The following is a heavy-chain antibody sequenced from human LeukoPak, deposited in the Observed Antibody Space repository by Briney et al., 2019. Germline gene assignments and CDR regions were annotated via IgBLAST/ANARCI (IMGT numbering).Heavy chain of an antibody. D-gene: IGHD1-26*01. J-gene: IGHJ4*02. CDR3: ASTVGAMGYFDY. Sequence: SETLSLTCTVSGGSISSSSYYWGWIRQPPGKGLEWIGSIYYSGSTYYNPSLKSRVTISVDTFKNQFSLKLSSVTAADTAVYYCASTVGAMGYFDYWGQGTLVTVSS. CDR1: GGSISSSSYY. V-gene: IGHV4-39*01. CDR2: IYYSGST.